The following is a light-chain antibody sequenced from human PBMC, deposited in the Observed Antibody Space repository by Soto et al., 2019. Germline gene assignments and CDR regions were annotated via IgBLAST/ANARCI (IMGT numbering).Light chain of an antibody. Sequence: QSALTQPSSGSGSPGQSVTISCTGTSSDVGGYNYVYWYQQHPGKAPKLMIYDVSKRPSGVPDRVSGSKSGNTASLTISGLQAEDEADYYCCSYAGSYTFVFGGGTKLTVL. CDR1: SSDVGGYNY. V-gene: IGLV2-11*01. CDR3: CSYAGSYTFV. CDR2: DVS. J-gene: IGLJ2*01.